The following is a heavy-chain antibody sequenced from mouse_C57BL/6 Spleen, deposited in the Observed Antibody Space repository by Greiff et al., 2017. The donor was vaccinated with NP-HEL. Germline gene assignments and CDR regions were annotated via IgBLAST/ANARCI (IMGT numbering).Heavy chain of an antibody. CDR1: GFTFSDYG. Sequence: EVKVVESGGGLVKPGGSLKLSCAASGFTFSDYGMHWVRQAPEKGLEWVAYISSGSSTIYYADTVKGRFTISRDNAKNTLFLQMTSLRSEDTAMYYCAMASHEAMDYWGQGTSVTVSS. V-gene: IGHV5-17*01. D-gene: IGHD6-1*01. CDR2: ISSGSSTI. CDR3: AMASHEAMDY. J-gene: IGHJ4*01.